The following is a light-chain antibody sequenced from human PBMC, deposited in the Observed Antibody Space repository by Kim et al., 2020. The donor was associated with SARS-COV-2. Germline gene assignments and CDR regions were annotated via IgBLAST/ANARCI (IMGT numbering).Light chain of an antibody. CDR1: QRVGSAY. Sequence: ATLSCRASQRVGSAYIAWFQHRPGQPPRLLVFGETGRATGIPDRFSVSGSGTDSTLTISRLEPEDFAVYYCHQYGDSPRTFGPGTRLEIK. CDR3: HQYGDSPRT. V-gene: IGKV3-20*01. J-gene: IGKJ5*01. CDR2: GET.